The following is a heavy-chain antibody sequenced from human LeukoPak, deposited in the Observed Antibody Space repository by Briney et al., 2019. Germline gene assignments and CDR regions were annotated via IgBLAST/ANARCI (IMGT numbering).Heavy chain of an antibody. CDR3: ARRRWSDDELVGYY. CDR1: GVSIRSDYW. CDR2: IFHSGST. Sequence: SETLSLTCAVSGVSIRSDYWWSWVRQSPGKGLEWIGEIFHSGSTDYKPSRKSRVSISVDKSKNEFSLRLSSVTAADTAVYYCARRRWSDDELVGYYWGQGTLVTVSS. J-gene: IGHJ4*02. V-gene: IGHV4-4*02. D-gene: IGHD2-15*01.